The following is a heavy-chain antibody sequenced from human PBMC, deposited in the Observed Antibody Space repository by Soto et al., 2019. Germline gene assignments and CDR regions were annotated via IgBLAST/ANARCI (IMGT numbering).Heavy chain of an antibody. Sequence: SETLSLTCAVYGGSFSGYYWSWIRQPPGKGLEWIGEINHGGSTNYNPSLKSRVTISVDTSKNQFSLKLSSVTAADTAVYYCARRYCTNGVCYIDNWFDPWGQGTLVTVSS. D-gene: IGHD2-8*01. J-gene: IGHJ5*02. CDR2: INHGGST. CDR1: GGSFSGYY. V-gene: IGHV4-34*01. CDR3: ARRYCTNGVCYIDNWFDP.